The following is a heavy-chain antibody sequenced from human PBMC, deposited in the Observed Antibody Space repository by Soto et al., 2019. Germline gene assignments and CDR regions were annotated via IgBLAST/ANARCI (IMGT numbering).Heavy chain of an antibody. Sequence: EVQLVESGGGLVQPGGSLRLSCAASGFTLSNYAVNWVRQAPGKGLEWVSYISSDSRYIYHGDSGKGRFTISRDNARNSVYLQMNSLRDGDTAVYYCARIKLVDFFFINVDVYDMDVWGQGTPVTVSS. D-gene: IGHD2-15*01. CDR3: ARIKLVDFFFINVDVYDMDV. V-gene: IGHV3-21*01. J-gene: IGHJ6*02. CDR1: GFTLSNYA. CDR2: ISSDSRYI.